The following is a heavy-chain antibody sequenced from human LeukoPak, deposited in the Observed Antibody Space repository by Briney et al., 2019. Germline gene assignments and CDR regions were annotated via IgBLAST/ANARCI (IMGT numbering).Heavy chain of an antibody. CDR2: ISAYNGNT. Sequence: ASVKVSCKASGYTFTGYYMHWVRQAPGQGLEWMGWISAYNGNTNYAQKLQGRVTMTTDTSTSTAYMELRSLRSDDTAVYYCARARLGYCSSTSCRSWYYYYMDVWGKGTTVTISS. D-gene: IGHD2-2*01. V-gene: IGHV1-18*04. CDR1: GYTFTGYY. CDR3: ARARLGYCSSTSCRSWYYYYMDV. J-gene: IGHJ6*03.